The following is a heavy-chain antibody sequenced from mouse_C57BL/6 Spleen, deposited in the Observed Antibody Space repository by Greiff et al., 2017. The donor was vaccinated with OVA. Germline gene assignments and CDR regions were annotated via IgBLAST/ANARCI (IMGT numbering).Heavy chain of an antibody. CDR3: ARPPDPCYAMGY. J-gene: IGHJ4*01. CDR2: ISGGGGNT. V-gene: IGHV5-9*04. Sequence: EVQLVESGGGLVKPGGSLKLSCAASGFTFSSYTMSWVRQTPEQRLEWVATISGGGGNTYYADSVKGRFTIPRDTANNTLYLHMSSLKSEDTALYYCARPPDPCYAMGYWGQGTSVTVSS. CDR1: GFTFSSYT.